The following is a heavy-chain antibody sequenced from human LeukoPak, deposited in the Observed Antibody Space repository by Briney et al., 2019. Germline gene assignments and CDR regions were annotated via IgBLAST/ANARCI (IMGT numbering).Heavy chain of an antibody. Sequence: SETLSLTCTVSGGSISSYYWSWIRQPPGKGLEWIGYIHYSGSTNYNPSLKSRVTISVDTSKNQFSLKLSSVTAADTAVYYCATTSDEFGFFYYYMDVWGKGTTVTISS. V-gene: IGHV4-59*12. J-gene: IGHJ6*03. CDR2: IHYSGST. CDR1: GGSISSYY. CDR3: ATTSDEFGFFYYYMDV. D-gene: IGHD3-16*01.